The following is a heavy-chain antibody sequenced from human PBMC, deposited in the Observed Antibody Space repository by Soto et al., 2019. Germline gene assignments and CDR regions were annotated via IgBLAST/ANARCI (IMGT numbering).Heavy chain of an antibody. Sequence: QLQLQESGSGLVKPSQTLSLTCAVSGDSISSGGYSWNWIRQPPGKGLEWIGYIYHSGGPDYNPSLKSRFTITVDSSNNQFSLNLRSVTAADTAVYYCARDSRSGYYLEYWGQGTLVTVSS. CDR1: GDSISSGGYS. D-gene: IGHD3-22*01. CDR3: ARDSRSGYYLEY. V-gene: IGHV4-30-2*01. J-gene: IGHJ4*02. CDR2: IYHSGGP.